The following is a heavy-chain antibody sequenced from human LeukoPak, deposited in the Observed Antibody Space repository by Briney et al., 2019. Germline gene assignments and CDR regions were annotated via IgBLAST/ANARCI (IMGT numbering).Heavy chain of an antibody. CDR2: IGSSGDIT. V-gene: IGHV3-23*01. CDR1: GFTFSSYA. CDR3: AKRGLASVADFDY. J-gene: IGHJ4*02. Sequence: GGSLRLSCAASGFTFSSYAMSWVRQAPGMGLEWVSSIGSSGDITYYADSVKGRFTISRDNSKNTLYLQMNSLRAEDTAVYYCAKRGLASVADFDYWGQGTLVTVSS. D-gene: IGHD6-19*01.